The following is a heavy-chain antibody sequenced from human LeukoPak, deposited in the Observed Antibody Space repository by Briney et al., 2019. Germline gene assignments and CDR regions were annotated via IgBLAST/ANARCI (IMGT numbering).Heavy chain of an antibody. D-gene: IGHD3-10*01. Sequence: SETLSLTCTVSGGSISSYYWSWIRQPPGKGLEWIGYIYYSESTNYNPSLKSRVTISVDTSKNQFSLKLSSVPAADTAVYCCARHLSFRGGRPVVAFDYWGQGTLVTVSS. V-gene: IGHV4-59*08. CDR1: GGSISSYY. CDR3: ARHLSFRGGRPVVAFDY. J-gene: IGHJ4*02. CDR2: IYYSEST.